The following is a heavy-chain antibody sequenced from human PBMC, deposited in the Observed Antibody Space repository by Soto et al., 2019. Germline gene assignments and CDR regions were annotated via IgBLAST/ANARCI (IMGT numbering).Heavy chain of an antibody. CDR2: ISYDGSNK. J-gene: IGHJ6*02. CDR3: ARGYDFWSVYYYPNGRDV. D-gene: IGHD3-3*01. CDR1: GFTFSSYG. Sequence: GGSLRLSCAASGFTFSSYGMHWVRQAPGKGLEWVAVISYDGSNKNYADSVKGRFTISRDNSKNTLYQQMNSLRAEDTAVYYYARGYDFWSVYYYPNGRDVGGQGTRFTAPS. V-gene: IGHV3-30*03.